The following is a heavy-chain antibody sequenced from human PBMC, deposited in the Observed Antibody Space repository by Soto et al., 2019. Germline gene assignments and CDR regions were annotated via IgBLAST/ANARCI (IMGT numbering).Heavy chain of an antibody. CDR2: ISASGGGT. CDR3: AKDKDGQWLRSFDY. Sequence: GGSLRLSCAASGFSFSLYAMSWVRQAPGKGLEWVSAISASGGGTYYADSVKGRFTISRDNSKNTLYLQMNSLRAEDTAVYYCAKDKDGQWLRSFDYCGQGTLVTVSS. V-gene: IGHV3-23*01. CDR1: GFSFSLYA. J-gene: IGHJ4*02. D-gene: IGHD5-12*01.